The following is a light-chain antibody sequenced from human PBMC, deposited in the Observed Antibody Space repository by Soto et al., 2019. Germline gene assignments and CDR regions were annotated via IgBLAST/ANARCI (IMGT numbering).Light chain of an antibody. Sequence: QTVVTQSPSASGTPGQRVTISCSGSSSNIGSNYIYWYQQIPGTAPTIVIYTNNQRPSGVPDRFSGSKSGTSASLAISGLRSEDEAVYYCAAWDDRLSGPVFGGGTKLTVL. CDR1: SSNIGSNY. V-gene: IGLV1-47*02. J-gene: IGLJ2*01. CDR3: AAWDDRLSGPV. CDR2: TNN.